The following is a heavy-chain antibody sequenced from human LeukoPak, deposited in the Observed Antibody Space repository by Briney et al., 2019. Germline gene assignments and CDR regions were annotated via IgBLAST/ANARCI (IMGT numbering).Heavy chain of an antibody. D-gene: IGHD5-18*01. CDR2: IYYSGST. Sequence: SETLSLTCTVSGGSISSGGYYWSWIRQHPGKGLEWIGYIYYSGSTYYNPSLKSRVTISVDTSKNQFPLKLSSVTAADTAVYYCARIRGYSYGRLDYWGQGTLVTVSS. J-gene: IGHJ4*02. CDR1: GGSISSGGYY. V-gene: IGHV4-31*03. CDR3: ARIRGYSYGRLDY.